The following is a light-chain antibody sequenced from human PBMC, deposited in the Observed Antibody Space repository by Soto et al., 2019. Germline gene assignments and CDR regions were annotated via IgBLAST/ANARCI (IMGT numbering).Light chain of an antibody. CDR3: QQYGSSPDT. Sequence: EMVMTQSPATLSVSPGEGATLSCRASQSVGNSLAWYQQKPGQAPRLLIFGASTRVTGIPARFSGSGSGTDFTLTISRLEPEDFAVYYCQQYGSSPDTFGQGTKLEIK. CDR1: QSVGNS. V-gene: IGKV3-20*01. CDR2: GAS. J-gene: IGKJ2*01.